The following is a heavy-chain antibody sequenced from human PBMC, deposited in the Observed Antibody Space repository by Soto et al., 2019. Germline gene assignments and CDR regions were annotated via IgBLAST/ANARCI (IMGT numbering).Heavy chain of an antibody. V-gene: IGHV3-43*01. CDR2: ISWDGGST. D-gene: IGHD1-26*01. CDR1: GFTFDDYT. CDR3: AKASGSTGLFDY. J-gene: IGHJ4*02. Sequence: DVQLVESGGVVVQPGGSLRLSCAASGFTFDDYTMHWVRQAPGKGLEWVSLISWDGGSTYYADSVKGRFTISRDNSKNSLYLQMNSLRTEDTALYYCAKASGSTGLFDYWGQGTLVTVSS.